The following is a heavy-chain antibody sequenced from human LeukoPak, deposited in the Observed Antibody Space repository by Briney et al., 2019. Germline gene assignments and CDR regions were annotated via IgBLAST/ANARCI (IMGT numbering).Heavy chain of an antibody. CDR2: INHSGST. Sequence: GSLRLSCAASGFTFASYAMSWVRQPPGKGLEWIGEINHSGSTNYNPSLKSRVTISVDTSKNQFSLKLSSVTAADTAVYYCARGYVAGDYWGQGTLVTVSS. CDR1: GFTFASYA. D-gene: IGHD3-16*01. CDR3: ARGYVAGDY. J-gene: IGHJ4*02. V-gene: IGHV4-34*01.